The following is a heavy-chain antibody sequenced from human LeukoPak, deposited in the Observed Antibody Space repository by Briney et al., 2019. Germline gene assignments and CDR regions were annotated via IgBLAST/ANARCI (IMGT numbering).Heavy chain of an antibody. CDR1: GGSISSYY. CDR3: ARRLTYYYDSSGYYNAGWFDP. J-gene: IGHJ5*02. V-gene: IGHV4-59*01. D-gene: IGHD3-22*01. CDR2: IYYSGST. Sequence: SETLSLTCTVSGGSISSYYWSWIRQPPGKGLEWIGYIYYSGSTNYNPSLKSRVTISEDTSKNQFSLKLSSVTAADTAVYYCARRLTYYYDSSGYYNAGWFDPWGQGTLVTVSS.